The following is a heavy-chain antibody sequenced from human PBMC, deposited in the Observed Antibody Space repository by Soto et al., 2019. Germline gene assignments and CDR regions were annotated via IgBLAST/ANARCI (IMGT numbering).Heavy chain of an antibody. J-gene: IGHJ4*02. CDR1: GGSISSGGYS. D-gene: IGHD3-22*01. CDR3: AGDYYDSSGYLFPFWF. CDR2: IYHSGST. Sequence: SETLSLTCAVSGGSISSGGYSWSWIRQPPGKGLEWIGYIYHSGSTYYNPSLKSRVTISVDRSKNQFSLKLSSVTAADTAVFYCAGDYYDSSGYLFPFWFWGQGTLVTVSS. V-gene: IGHV4-30-2*01.